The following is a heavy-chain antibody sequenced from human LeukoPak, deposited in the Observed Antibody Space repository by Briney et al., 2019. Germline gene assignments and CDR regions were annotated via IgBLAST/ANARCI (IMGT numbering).Heavy chain of an antibody. Sequence: SGRCLRLSCAASAFTFSRYSMNWGRHAPGEGLGWGLYISSSGSTIYYADSVKGRFTISRDNAKNSLYLQMNSLRAEDTAVYYCASGYGGNSGVYYFDYWGQGTLVTVSS. CDR2: ISSSGSTI. CDR3: ASGYGGNSGVYYFDY. J-gene: IGHJ4*02. CDR1: AFTFSRYS. D-gene: IGHD4-23*01. V-gene: IGHV3-48*04.